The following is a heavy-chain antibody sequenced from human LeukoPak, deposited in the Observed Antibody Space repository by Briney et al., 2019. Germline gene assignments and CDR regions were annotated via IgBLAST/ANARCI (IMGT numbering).Heavy chain of an antibody. D-gene: IGHD6-6*01. V-gene: IGHV3-64*01. Sequence: GGSLRLSCAASGFTFSSYAMHWVRQAPGKGLECVSAISSNGGSTYYANSVKGRFTISRDNSKNTLYLQMGSLRAEDMAVYYCARDHASTHSSSSGVDYWGQGTLVTVSS. CDR2: ISSNGGST. CDR1: GFTFSSYA. CDR3: ARDHASTHSSSSGVDY. J-gene: IGHJ4*02.